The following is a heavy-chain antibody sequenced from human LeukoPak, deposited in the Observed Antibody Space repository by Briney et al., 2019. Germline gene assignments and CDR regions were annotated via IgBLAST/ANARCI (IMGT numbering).Heavy chain of an antibody. CDR3: TKDYCGKFCSAV. V-gene: IGHV3-23*01. CDR2: ITKSGDST. CDR1: GFPFSSYW. J-gene: IGHJ6*02. D-gene: IGHD3-9*01. Sequence: GGSLRLSCVASGFPFSSYWMTWVRQAPGKGLEWVSTITKSGDSTYYVDSVKGRFTISRDNSKNTLYLQMNSLRAEDTAKYYCTKDYCGKFCSAVWGQGTTVTVSS.